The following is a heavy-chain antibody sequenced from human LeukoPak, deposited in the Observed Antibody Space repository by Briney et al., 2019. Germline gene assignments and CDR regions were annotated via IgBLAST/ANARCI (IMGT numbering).Heavy chain of an antibody. CDR1: GGSISSYY. Sequence: SETLSLTCTVSGGSISSYYWSWIRQPPGKGLEWIGYIYYSGSTNYNPSLKSRVTISVDTSMNQFSLKLSSVTAADTAVYYCAREIPGIVGATYFDYWGQETLVTVSS. J-gene: IGHJ4*02. V-gene: IGHV4-59*01. CDR3: AREIPGIVGATYFDY. CDR2: IYYSGST. D-gene: IGHD1-26*01.